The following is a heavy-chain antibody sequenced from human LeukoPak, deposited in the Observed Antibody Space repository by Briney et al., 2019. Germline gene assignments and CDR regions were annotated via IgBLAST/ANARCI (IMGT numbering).Heavy chain of an antibody. CDR1: GGSISSYY. CDR3: ARQEGDFVVVTATLPYLNWYFDL. CDR2: IYYSGST. D-gene: IGHD2-21*02. V-gene: IGHV4-59*01. Sequence: SETLSLTCTVSGGSISSYYWSWIRQPPGKGLEWIGYIYYSGSTNYNPSLKSRVTISVDTSKNQFSLKLSSVTASDTAVYYCARQEGDFVVVTATLPYLNWYFDLWGRGTLVTVSS. J-gene: IGHJ2*01.